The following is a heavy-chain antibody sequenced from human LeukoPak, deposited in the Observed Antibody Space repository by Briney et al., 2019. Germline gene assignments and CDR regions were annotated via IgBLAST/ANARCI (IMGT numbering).Heavy chain of an antibody. D-gene: IGHD5-18*01. CDR3: ARDRYSYGFALDC. J-gene: IGHJ4*02. CDR2: VYSGGST. V-gene: IGHV3-66*02. Sequence: GGSLRLSCAASGFTVSNNYMSWVRQAPGKGLEWGSVVYSGGSTYSADSVKGRFTISRDNSKNTLYLRMNSLRAEDSAVYYCARDRYSYGFALDCWGQGTLVTVSS. CDR1: GFTVSNNY.